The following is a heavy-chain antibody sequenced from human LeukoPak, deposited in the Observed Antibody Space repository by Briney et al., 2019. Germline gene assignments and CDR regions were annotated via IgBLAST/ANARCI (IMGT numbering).Heavy chain of an antibody. CDR2: IYYSGST. J-gene: IGHJ4*02. D-gene: IGHD3-9*01. V-gene: IGHV4-59*01. Sequence: PSETLSLTCTVSGGSIGSYYWSWIRQPPGKGLEWIGYIYYSGSTNYNPSLKSRVTISVDTSKNQFSLKLSSVTAADTAVYYCAKPRIDFDWLFDYWGQGTLVTVSS. CDR1: GGSIGSYY. CDR3: AKPRIDFDWLFDY.